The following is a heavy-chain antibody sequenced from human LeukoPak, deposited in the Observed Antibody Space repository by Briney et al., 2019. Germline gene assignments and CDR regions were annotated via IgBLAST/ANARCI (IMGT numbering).Heavy chain of an antibody. CDR1: GFTFSSYA. CDR2: ISYDGSNK. D-gene: IGHD6-19*01. CDR3: AREASSGWYDY. V-gene: IGHV3-30*04. Sequence: GGSLRLSCAASGFTFSSYAMHWVRQAPGKGLEWVAVISYDGSNKYYADSVKGRFTISRDNSKNTLYLQMNSLRAEDTAVYYCAREASSGWYDYWGQGTLVTVSS. J-gene: IGHJ4*02.